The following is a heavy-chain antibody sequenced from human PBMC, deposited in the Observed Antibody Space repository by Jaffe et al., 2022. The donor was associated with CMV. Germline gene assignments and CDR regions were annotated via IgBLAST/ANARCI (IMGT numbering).Heavy chain of an antibody. D-gene: IGHD2-8*01. J-gene: IGHJ4*02. Sequence: QLQLQESGPGLVKPSETLSLTCTVSGGSLRSSNYFWGWIRQPPGKGLEWIGNLYYSGDAYYNPSLKSRVTISVDTSKNQFSLKLSSVTAADTAVYYCARRGMVDEYWGQGTLVTVSS. CDR2: LYYSGDA. CDR1: GGSLRSSNYF. CDR3: ARRGMVDEY. V-gene: IGHV4-39*01.